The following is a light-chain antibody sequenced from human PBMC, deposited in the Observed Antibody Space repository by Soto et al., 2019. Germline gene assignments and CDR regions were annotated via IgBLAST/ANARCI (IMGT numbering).Light chain of an antibody. CDR1: SSDVGGYNY. V-gene: IGLV2-14*01. Sequence: QSVLTQPASVSGSPGQSITISCTGTSSDVGGYNYVSWYQQHPGKAPKLMIYEVSNRPSGVSNRFSGSKSGNTASLTISGLQAEDEADYYCCSYAGSSTLYVFGTGTKV. CDR3: CSYAGSSTLYV. CDR2: EVS. J-gene: IGLJ1*01.